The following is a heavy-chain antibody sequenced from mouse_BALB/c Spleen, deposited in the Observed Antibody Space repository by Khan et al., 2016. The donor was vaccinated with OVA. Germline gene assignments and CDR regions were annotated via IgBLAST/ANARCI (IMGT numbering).Heavy chain of an antibody. J-gene: IGHJ2*01. D-gene: IGHD2-3*01. CDR1: GYTFTDYA. CDR3: ASPAYDGYYDY. Sequence: QVQLQQSGPELVRPGVSVKISCKGSGYTFTDYAMYWVKQSHAKSLEWIGLISTYSGNTNYNQKFKGKATMTVDKSSSTAYMELARLTSEDSASYYCASPAYDGYYDYWGQGTTLTVSS. CDR2: ISTYSGNT. V-gene: IGHV1S137*01.